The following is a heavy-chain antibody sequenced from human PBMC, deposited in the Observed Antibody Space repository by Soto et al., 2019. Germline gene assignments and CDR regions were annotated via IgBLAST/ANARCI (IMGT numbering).Heavy chain of an antibody. CDR2: INAGNGNT. CDR1: GYTFTSYA. CDR3: ARDSDLGISLFGY. V-gene: IGHV1-3*01. D-gene: IGHD7-27*01. Sequence: ASVKVSCKASGYTFTSYAMHWVRQAPGQRLEWMGWINAGNGNTKYSQKFQGRVTITRDTSASIAYMELSSLRSEHTAVYYCARDSDLGISLFGYWGQGTLVT. J-gene: IGHJ4*02.